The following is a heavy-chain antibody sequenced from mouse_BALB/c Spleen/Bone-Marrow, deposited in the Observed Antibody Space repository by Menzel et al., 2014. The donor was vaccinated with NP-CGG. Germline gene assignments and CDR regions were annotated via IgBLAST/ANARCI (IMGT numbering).Heavy chain of an antibody. D-gene: IGHD2-3*01. CDR3: ARYDGYSDNAMDY. CDR2: IRNRANGYTT. V-gene: IGHV7-3*02. Sequence: EVKLVESAGGLVQPGGSLILSCAPSGFTFTDYYMNWVRQPPGKALEWLGFIRNRANGYTTEFSASVKGRFTISRDNSQSILYLQINTLRAEDSATYYCARYDGYSDNAMDYWGQGTSVTVSS. J-gene: IGHJ4*01. CDR1: GFTFTDYY.